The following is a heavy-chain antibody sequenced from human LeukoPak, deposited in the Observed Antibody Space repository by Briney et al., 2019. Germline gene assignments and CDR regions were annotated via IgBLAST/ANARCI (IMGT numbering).Heavy chain of an antibody. CDR1: GFTFSSYA. J-gene: IGHJ4*02. CDR2: ISYDGSNK. CDR3: ARGYYGSGGHPPPPFDY. Sequence: GGSLRLSCAASGFTFSSYAMHWVRQAPGKGLEWVAVISYDGSNKYYADSVKGRFTISRDNSKNTLYLQMNSLRAEDTAVYYCARGYYGSGGHPPPPFDYWGQGTLVTVSS. V-gene: IGHV3-30*04. D-gene: IGHD3-10*01.